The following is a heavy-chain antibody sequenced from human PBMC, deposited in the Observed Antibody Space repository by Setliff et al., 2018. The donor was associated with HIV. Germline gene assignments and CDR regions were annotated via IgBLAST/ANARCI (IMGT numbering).Heavy chain of an antibody. D-gene: IGHD6-19*01. V-gene: IGHV4-39*07. CDR2: IYHSGST. CDR1: GGSINSRSYY. CDR3: ARRPAGAVAGGYGMDV. Sequence: TLSLTCSVSGGSINSRSYYWAWIRQPPGKGLEWIGSIYHSGSTYYNPSLKSRVTISVDMSKIQFSLKLSSVTAADTSVYYCARRPAGAVAGGYGMDVWGQGTTVTVSS. J-gene: IGHJ6*02.